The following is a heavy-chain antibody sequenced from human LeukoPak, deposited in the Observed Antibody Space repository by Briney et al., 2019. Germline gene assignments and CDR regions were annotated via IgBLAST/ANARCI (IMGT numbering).Heavy chain of an antibody. CDR3: ARDAYGTMIVVVD. J-gene: IGHJ4*02. D-gene: IGHD3-22*01. V-gene: IGHV1-2*02. Sequence: GASVKVSCKASGYTFTGYYMHWVRQAPGQGLEWMGWINPNSGGTNYAQKFQGRVTMTRDTSISTAYMELSRLRSDDTAVYHCARDAYGTMIVVVDWGQGTLVTVSS. CDR1: GYTFTGYY. CDR2: INPNSGGT.